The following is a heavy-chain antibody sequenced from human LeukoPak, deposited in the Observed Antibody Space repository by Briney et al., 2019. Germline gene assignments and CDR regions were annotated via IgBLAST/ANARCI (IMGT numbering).Heavy chain of an antibody. CDR3: ARDLKGSLDFDF. CDR1: GFTFSSCA. CDR2: ISYDGSNK. D-gene: IGHD1-26*01. V-gene: IGHV3-30-3*01. Sequence: GGSLRPSCAASGFTFSSCAMHWVRQAPGKGLEWVAVISYDGSNKYYADSVKGRFTISRDNSKSTLYLQMNSLRAEDTAVYYCARDLKGSLDFDFWGQGTLVTVSS. J-gene: IGHJ4*02.